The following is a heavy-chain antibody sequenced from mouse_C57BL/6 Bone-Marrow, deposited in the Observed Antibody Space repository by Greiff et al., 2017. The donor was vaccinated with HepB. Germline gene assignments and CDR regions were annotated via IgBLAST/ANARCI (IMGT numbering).Heavy chain of an antibody. CDR3: AREGGLEWFDY. D-gene: IGHD2-10*02. J-gene: IGHJ2*01. CDR2: INPNNGGT. Sequence: VQLKESGAELVKPGASVKISCKASGYTFTDYYMNWVKQSHGKSLEWIGDINPNNGGTSYNQKFKGKATLTVDKSSSTAYMELRSLTSEDSAVYYCAREGGLEWFDYWGQGTTLTVSS. CDR1: GYTFTDYY. V-gene: IGHV1-26*01.